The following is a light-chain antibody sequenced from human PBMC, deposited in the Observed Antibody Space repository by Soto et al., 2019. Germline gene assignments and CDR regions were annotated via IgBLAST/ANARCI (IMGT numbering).Light chain of an antibody. Sequence: QLVLTQSPSASASLGASVKLTCTLSSGHSSYAIAWHQQQPEKGPRYLMKLNSDGSHSKGDGIPDRFSGSSSGAERYLTISSLQSEDEADYYCQTWGTGPWVVGGGTKLTVL. CDR3: QTWGTGPWV. CDR1: SGHSSYA. CDR2: LNSDGSH. J-gene: IGLJ3*02. V-gene: IGLV4-69*01.